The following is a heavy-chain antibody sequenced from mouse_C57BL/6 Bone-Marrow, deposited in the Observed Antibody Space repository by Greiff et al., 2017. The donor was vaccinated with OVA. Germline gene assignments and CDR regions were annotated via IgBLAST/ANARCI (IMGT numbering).Heavy chain of an antibody. J-gene: IGHJ4*01. V-gene: IGHV14-4*01. CDR2: IDPENGDT. Sequence: VQLKQSGAELVRPGASVKLSCTASGFNIKDDYMHWVKQRPEQGLEWIGWIDPENGDTEYASKFQGKATITADTSSNTAYLQLSSLTSEDTAVYYCTTSTTPVPYYYAMDYWGQGTSVTVSS. D-gene: IGHD1-1*01. CDR1: GFNIKDDY. CDR3: TTSTTPVPYYYAMDY.